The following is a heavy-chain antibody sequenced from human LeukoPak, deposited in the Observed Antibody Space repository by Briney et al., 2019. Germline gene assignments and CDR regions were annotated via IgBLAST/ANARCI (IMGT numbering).Heavy chain of an antibody. V-gene: IGHV4-59*01. CDR3: AREYCSSSCYFDY. CDR2: IYYSGST. J-gene: IGHJ4*02. Sequence: SETLSHTCTVSGASTSSDYWSWIRQPPGKGLEWIGYIYYSGSTNYNPSLKSRLTISVDTSKNQFSLKLSSVTAADTAVYYCAREYCSSSCYFDYWGQGTLVTVSS. D-gene: IGHD2-2*01. CDR1: GASTSSDY.